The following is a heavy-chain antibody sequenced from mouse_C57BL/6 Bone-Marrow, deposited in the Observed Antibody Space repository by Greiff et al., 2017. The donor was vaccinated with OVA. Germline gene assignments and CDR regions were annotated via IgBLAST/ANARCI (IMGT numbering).Heavy chain of an antibody. CDR2: IWSGGST. D-gene: IGHD2-1*01. CDR1: GFSLTSYG. J-gene: IGHJ4*01. Sequence: VKLVESGPGLVQPSQSLSITCTVSGFSLTSYGVHWVRQSPGKGLEWLGVIWSGGSTDYNAAFISRLSISKDNSKSQVFFKMNSLQADDTAIYYCARKGGMIYYGPMDYWGQGTSVTVSS. V-gene: IGHV2-2*01. CDR3: ARKGGMIYYGPMDY.